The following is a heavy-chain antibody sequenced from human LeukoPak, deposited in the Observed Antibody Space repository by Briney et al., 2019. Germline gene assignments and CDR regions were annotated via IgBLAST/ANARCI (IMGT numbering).Heavy chain of an antibody. J-gene: IGHJ6*02. CDR3: ARELVAGGRRRGMDV. Sequence: GGSLRLSCAASGFTVSTNYMSWVRQAPGKGLEWVSVIYSDGRTSYADSVRGRSTISRDNSKNTLYLQTSSLRAEDTAVYYCARELVAGGRRRGMDVWGQGTTVTVSS. V-gene: IGHV3-66*01. CDR1: GFTVSTNY. D-gene: IGHD6-19*01. CDR2: IYSDGRT.